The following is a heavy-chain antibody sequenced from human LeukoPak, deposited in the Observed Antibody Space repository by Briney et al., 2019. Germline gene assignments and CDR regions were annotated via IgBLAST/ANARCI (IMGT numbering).Heavy chain of an antibody. D-gene: IGHD3-22*01. Sequence: GWALRLPYAASGFTFPNYGVRWVGQAPGKGLEWVAVISGSGGNRNYQDAVQGWFTISRYNSNNNRMYLQMNSLRAEDRAVYYCARGRLNYDSRGLKYYFDYWGQGTLVAVSS. CDR3: ARGRLNYDSRGLKYYFDY. V-gene: IGHV3-23*01. J-gene: IGHJ4*02. CDR1: GFTFPNYG. CDR2: ISGSGGNR.